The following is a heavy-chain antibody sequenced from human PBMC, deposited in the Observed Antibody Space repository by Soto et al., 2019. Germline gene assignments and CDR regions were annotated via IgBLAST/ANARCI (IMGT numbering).Heavy chain of an antibody. CDR1: GFTFDDYA. CDR2: ISWNSGSI. CDR3: AKAGFWSGYYSLVDY. Sequence: DVQLVESGGGLVQPGRYLRLSCAASGFTFDDYAMHWVRQAPGKGLEWVSGISWNSGSIGYADSVKGRFTISRDNAKNSLYLQMNSLRAEDTALYYCAKAGFWSGYYSLVDYWGQGTLVTVSS. J-gene: IGHJ4*02. D-gene: IGHD3-3*01. V-gene: IGHV3-9*01.